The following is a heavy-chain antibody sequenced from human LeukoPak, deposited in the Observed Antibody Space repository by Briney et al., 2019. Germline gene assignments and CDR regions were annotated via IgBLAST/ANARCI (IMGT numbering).Heavy chain of an antibody. CDR1: GGSFSGYY. D-gene: IGHD6-25*01. CDR3: ARGRRGRPFDY. J-gene: IGHJ4*02. V-gene: IGHV4-34*01. Sequence: SETLSLTCAVYGGSFSGYYWSWIRQPPGKGLEWIGEINHSGSTNYNPSLKSRVTISVDTSKNQFSLKLSSMTAADTAVYYCARGRRGRPFDYWGQGTLVTVSS. CDR2: INHSGST.